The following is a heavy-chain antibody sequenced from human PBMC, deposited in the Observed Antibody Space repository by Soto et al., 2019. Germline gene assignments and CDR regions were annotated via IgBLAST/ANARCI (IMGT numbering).Heavy chain of an antibody. Sequence: GGSLRLSCAASGFTFSSYSMNWVRQAPGKGLEWVSSISSRSSYIYYADSVKGRFTISRDNAKNSLYLQMNSLRAEDTAVYYCARDPDDSSSPVWGQGTTVTVSS. CDR1: GFTFSSYS. J-gene: IGHJ6*02. CDR2: ISSRSSYI. V-gene: IGHV3-21*01. CDR3: ARDPDDSSSPV. D-gene: IGHD3-3*01.